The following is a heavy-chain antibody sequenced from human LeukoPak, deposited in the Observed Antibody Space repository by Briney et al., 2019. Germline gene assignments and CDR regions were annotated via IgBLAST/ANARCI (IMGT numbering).Heavy chain of an antibody. V-gene: IGHV3-53*01. Sequence: GGSLRLSCAASGFTVSSNYMSWVRQAPGKGLEWVSVIYSGGSTYYADSVKGRFTISRDDFKSTVSLQMNSLRADDTAVYYCARKFISSGSAPLDIWGQGTMVTVSS. CDR3: ARKFISSGSAPLDI. J-gene: IGHJ3*02. D-gene: IGHD6-19*01. CDR1: GFTVSSNY. CDR2: IYSGGST.